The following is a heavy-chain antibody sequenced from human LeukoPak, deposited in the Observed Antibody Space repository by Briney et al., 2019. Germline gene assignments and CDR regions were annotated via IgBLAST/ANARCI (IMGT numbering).Heavy chain of an antibody. Sequence: GGSLRLSCVASGFTVSSNYMSWVRQAPGKGLEWVSVIYSGGYTYYADSVKGRFTISRDNSKNTLYLQMNSLRAEDTAVYYCAKTGNPATGDYWGQGTLVTVSS. D-gene: IGHD1-1*01. CDR2: IYSGGYT. V-gene: IGHV3-53*01. J-gene: IGHJ4*02. CDR1: GFTVSSNY. CDR3: AKTGNPATGDY.